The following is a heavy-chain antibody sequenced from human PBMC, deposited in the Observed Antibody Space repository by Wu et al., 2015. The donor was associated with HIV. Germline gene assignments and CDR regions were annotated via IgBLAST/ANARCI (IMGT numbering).Heavy chain of an antibody. J-gene: IGHJ4*02. CDR1: GGTFNNFA. V-gene: IGHV1-69*05. CDR2: IIPISGTT. CDR3: ARAAYYGDYVGGYFDY. Sequence: QVQLVQSGAEVKKPGSSVKVSCKASGGTFNNFAISWVRQAPGQGLEWMGGIIPISGTTNYTQKFQGRLTIITDESTGAAYMELSSLTSEDTAMYYCARAAYYGDYVGGYFDYWGQGTLVTVSS. D-gene: IGHD4-17*01.